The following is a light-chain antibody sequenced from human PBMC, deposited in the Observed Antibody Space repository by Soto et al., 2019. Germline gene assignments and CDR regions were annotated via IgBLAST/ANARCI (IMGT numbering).Light chain of an antibody. CDR3: QQYNNWPWR. CDR2: GPS. CDR1: QSVSSN. Sequence: EIVMTQSPATLSVSPGERATLSCRASQSVSSNLAWYQHKPGQAPRLLVYGPSTRAAGIPARFSGSGSGTEFTLTNSTLQSEDFAVYYCQQYNNWPWRFGQGTKMEIK. V-gene: IGKV3-15*01. J-gene: IGKJ1*01.